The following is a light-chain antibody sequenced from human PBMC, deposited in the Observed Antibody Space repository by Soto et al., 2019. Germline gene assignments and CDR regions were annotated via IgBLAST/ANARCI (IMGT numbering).Light chain of an antibody. V-gene: IGKV3-20*01. CDR3: QQFSSYPLT. CDR2: DAS. Sequence: EVVMRQSPATLSVSPGEGATLSCRASQSVSNQLAWYQQKPGQAPRLLIYDASRRVTGIPDRFSGGGSGPDFTLTISRLEPEDFAVYYCQQFSSYPLTSGGGTKVDIK. J-gene: IGKJ4*01. CDR1: QSVSNQ.